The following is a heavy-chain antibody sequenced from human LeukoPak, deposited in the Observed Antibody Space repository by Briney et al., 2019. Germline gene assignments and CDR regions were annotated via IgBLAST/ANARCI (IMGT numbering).Heavy chain of an antibody. J-gene: IGHJ6*03. D-gene: IGHD6-6*01. CDR2: IYYSGST. Sequence: SETLSLTCTVSGGSISSSSYYWGWIRQPPGKGLEWIGSIYYSGSTYYNPSLKSRVTISVDTSKNQFSLRLSSVTAADTAVYYCARDWGVSARPGYMDVWGKGTTVTVSS. V-gene: IGHV4-39*07. CDR3: ARDWGVSARPGYMDV. CDR1: GGSISSSSYY.